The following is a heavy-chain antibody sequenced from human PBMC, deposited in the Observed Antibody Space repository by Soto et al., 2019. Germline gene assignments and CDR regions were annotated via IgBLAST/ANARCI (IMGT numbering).Heavy chain of an antibody. Sequence: QITLKESGPTLVKPTQPLTLTCTFSGFSLSTSGVGVGWIRQPPGKALEWLALIYWDDDKRYSPSLKSRLTITKDTSKNQVVLTMTNMDPVDKATYYCAHRGVLRFLEWLGAFDIWGQGTMVTVSS. CDR3: AHRGVLRFLEWLGAFDI. V-gene: IGHV2-5*02. CDR1: GFSLSTSGVG. J-gene: IGHJ3*02. CDR2: IYWDDDK. D-gene: IGHD3-3*01.